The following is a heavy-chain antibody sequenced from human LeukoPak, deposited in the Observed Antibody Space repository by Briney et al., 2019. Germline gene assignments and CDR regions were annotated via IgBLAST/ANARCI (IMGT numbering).Heavy chain of an antibody. CDR2: TSSISSYI. CDR3: AKGITAAGTWVFDY. J-gene: IGHJ4*02. CDR1: GFTFSSYS. V-gene: IGHV3-21*01. Sequence: PGGSLRLSCAASGFTFSSYSMNWVRQAPGKGLEWVSFTSSISSYIYYADSVKGRFTISRDNAKNSLYLQMNTLRAEDTAVYYCAKGITAAGTWVFDYWGQGTLVIVSS. D-gene: IGHD6-13*01.